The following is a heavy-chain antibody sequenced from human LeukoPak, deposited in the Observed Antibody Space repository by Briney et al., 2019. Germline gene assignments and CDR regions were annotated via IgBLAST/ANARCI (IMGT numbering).Heavy chain of an antibody. V-gene: IGHV3-64*01. J-gene: IGHJ4*02. Sequence: GGSLRLSCAASGFTFSSYAMYWVRRTPGKGLEYVSVISGNGVSTHYATSVKGRFSISRDNSKNTLYLQMGSLRAEDMAVYYCARDASDIVVVPAAVGPFDLWGQGTLVTVST. CDR3: ARDASDIVVVPAAVGPFDL. CDR2: ISGNGVST. D-gene: IGHD2-2*01. CDR1: GFTFSSYA.